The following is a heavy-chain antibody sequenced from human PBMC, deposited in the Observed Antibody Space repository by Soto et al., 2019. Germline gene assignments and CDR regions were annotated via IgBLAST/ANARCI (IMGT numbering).Heavy chain of an antibody. J-gene: IGHJ6*03. D-gene: IGHD3-16*02. Sequence: SGPTLVNPTETLTLTCTVSGFSLSNARMGVSWIRQPPGKALEWLAHIFSNDEKSYSTSLKSRLTISKDTSKSQVVLTMTNMDPVDTAIYYCARGKGRAYDYIWGSYRYGYYYMDVWGKGTTVTVSS. CDR3: ARGKGRAYDYIWGSYRYGYYYMDV. CDR2: IFSNDEK. V-gene: IGHV2-26*01. CDR1: GFSLSNARMG.